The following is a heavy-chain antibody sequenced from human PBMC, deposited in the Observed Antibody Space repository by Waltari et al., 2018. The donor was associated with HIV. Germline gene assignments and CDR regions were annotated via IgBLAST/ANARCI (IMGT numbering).Heavy chain of an antibody. CDR2: INPNSGNT. J-gene: IGHJ4*02. V-gene: IGHV1-2*02. Sequence: VQLLQSGPEVRKPGASVKVSCRASGYNFTGYYMHWVRQAPGQGLEWMGWINPNSGNTHLAQKFKGKVTMTRVTSIRTAYLEMRRLKSDDTAIYYCARDGVGDAAFDYWGQGTLVTVS. D-gene: IGHD1-26*01. CDR1: GYNFTGYY. CDR3: ARDGVGDAAFDY.